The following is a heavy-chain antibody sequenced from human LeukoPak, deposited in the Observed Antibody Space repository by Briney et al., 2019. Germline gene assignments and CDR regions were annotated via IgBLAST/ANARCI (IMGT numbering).Heavy chain of an antibody. CDR2: ISSSSSYI. CDR3: AKASWYSSSWMGFDY. V-gene: IGHV3-21*04. D-gene: IGHD6-13*01. CDR1: GFTFSSYS. J-gene: IGHJ4*02. Sequence: GGSLRLSCAASGFTFSSYSMNWVRQAPGKGLEWVSSISSSSSYIYYADSVKGRFTISRDNAKNSLYLQMNSLRAEDTAVYYCAKASWYSSSWMGFDYWGQGTLVTVSS.